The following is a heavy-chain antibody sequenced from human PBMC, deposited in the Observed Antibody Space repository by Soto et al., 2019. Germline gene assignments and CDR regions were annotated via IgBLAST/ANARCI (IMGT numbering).Heavy chain of an antibody. CDR3: ARLLGYSSSWYVNWFDP. Sequence: SETLSLTCTVSGGSISSSSYYWGWIRQPPGKGLEWIGSIHYSGSTYYNPSLKSRVTISVDTSKNQFSLKLSSVTAADTAVYYCARLLGYSSSWYVNWFDPWGQGTLVTVSS. J-gene: IGHJ5*02. CDR2: IHYSGST. V-gene: IGHV4-39*01. CDR1: GGSISSSSYY. D-gene: IGHD6-13*01.